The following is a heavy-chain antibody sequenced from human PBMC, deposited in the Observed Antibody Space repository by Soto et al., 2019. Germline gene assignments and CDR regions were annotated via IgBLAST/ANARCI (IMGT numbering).Heavy chain of an antibody. Sequence: EVQLVESGGDLVQPGGSLRLSCAASEFIFSSYWMSWVRQAPGKGLEWVANINQDGSEKYYVDSVKGRFTISRDNAKNSLFLQMNSLRAEDTAVYYCARRTGTISWYFDLWGRGTLVTVSS. D-gene: IGHD1-1*01. CDR2: INQDGSEK. CDR3: ARRTGTISWYFDL. CDR1: EFIFSSYW. V-gene: IGHV3-7*01. J-gene: IGHJ2*01.